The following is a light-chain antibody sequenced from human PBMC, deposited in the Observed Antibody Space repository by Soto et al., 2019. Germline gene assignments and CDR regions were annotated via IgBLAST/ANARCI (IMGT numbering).Light chain of an antibody. CDR1: QSISSN. CDR3: QQRSNWPPIT. J-gene: IGKJ5*01. V-gene: IGKV3-11*01. Sequence: EIVMTQSPDMLSVSPGERATLSCRVSQSISSNLAWYQQKPGQAPRLLIYDTSTRATGIPARFSGSGSGTDFTLTISSLEPEDFAVYYCQQRSNWPPITFGQGTRLEIK. CDR2: DTS.